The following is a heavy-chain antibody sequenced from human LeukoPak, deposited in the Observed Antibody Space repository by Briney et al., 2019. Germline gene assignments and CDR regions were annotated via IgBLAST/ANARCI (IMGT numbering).Heavy chain of an antibody. D-gene: IGHD1-26*01. CDR2: IKSETDGGTI. CDR3: ARHTVGATSPERAFDI. V-gene: IGHV3-15*01. CDR1: GFTFTNAW. J-gene: IGHJ3*02. Sequence: PGGSLRLSCAASGFTFTNAWMNWVRQAPGKGLEWVGRIKSETDGGTIDYAAPVKGRFTISRDDSKTTLYLQMNSLETEDTAVYYCARHTVGATSPERAFDIWGQGTMVTVSS.